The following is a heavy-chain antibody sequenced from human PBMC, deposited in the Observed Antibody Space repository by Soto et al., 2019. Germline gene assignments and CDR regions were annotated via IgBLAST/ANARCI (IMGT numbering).Heavy chain of an antibody. V-gene: IGHV1-69*13. Sequence: ASVTVSCKASGVTFNRQDMRWVRQAPGHGLEWMGGIITMFGTPHYAEKFQDRVTITADESTGTAYVELSSLASEGTDVYFCGTSERRDGYSFDYWGPGTLVTVSS. CDR1: GVTFNRQD. J-gene: IGHJ4*02. CDR2: IITMFGTP. D-gene: IGHD5-12*01. CDR3: GTSERRDGYSFDY.